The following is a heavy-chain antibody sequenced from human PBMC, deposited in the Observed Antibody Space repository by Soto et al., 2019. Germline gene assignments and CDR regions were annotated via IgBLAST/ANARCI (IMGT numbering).Heavy chain of an antibody. CDR1: GGSISSYY. CDR3: ARDDDYGGLFDY. J-gene: IGHJ4*02. V-gene: IGHV4-59*01. Sequence: PSATLSLTCTVSGGSISSYYWSWIRQPPGKGLEWIGYIYYSGSTNYNPSLKSRVTISVDTSKNQFSLKLSSVTAADTAVYYCARDDDYGGLFDYWGQGTLVTVSS. CDR2: IYYSGST. D-gene: IGHD4-17*01.